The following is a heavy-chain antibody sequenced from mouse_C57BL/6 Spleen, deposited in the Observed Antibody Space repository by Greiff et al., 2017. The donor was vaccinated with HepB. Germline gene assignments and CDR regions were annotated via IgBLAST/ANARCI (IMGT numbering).Heavy chain of an antibody. V-gene: IGHV1-15*01. Sequence: VQLLQSGAELVRPGASVTLSCKASGYTFTDYEMHWVKQTPVHGLEWIGAIDPETGGTAYNQKFKGKAILTADKTSSTAYMELRSLTAEDSAVYYCTEYYGSSYGVWGTGTTVTVSS. CDR1: GYTFTDYE. J-gene: IGHJ1*03. CDR2: IDPETGGT. CDR3: TEYYGSSYGV. D-gene: IGHD1-1*01.